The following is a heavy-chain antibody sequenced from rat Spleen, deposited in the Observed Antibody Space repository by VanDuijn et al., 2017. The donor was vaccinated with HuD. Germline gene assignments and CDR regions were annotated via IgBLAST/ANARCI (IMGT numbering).Heavy chain of an antibody. CDR2: INSAGST. CDR1: GYSITSSYR. CDR3: ARDDGTYYYYVMDA. D-gene: IGHD1-12*02. J-gene: IGHJ4*01. V-gene: IGHV3-3*01. Sequence: EVQLQESGPGLVKPSQSLSLTCSVPGYSITSSYRWNWIRKFPGNKLEWMGYINSAGSTNYNPSLKSRISITRDTSKNQFFLQVNSVTTEDTATYYCARDDGTYYYYVMDAWGQGASVTVSS.